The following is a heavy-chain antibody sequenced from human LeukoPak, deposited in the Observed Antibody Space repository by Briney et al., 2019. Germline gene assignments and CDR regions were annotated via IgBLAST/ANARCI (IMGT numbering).Heavy chain of an antibody. J-gene: IGHJ6*02. CDR1: GGTFRSNA. CDR2: FDFEDGET. Sequence: ASVKVSCKASGGTFRSNAISWVRQAPGKGLEWMGGFDFEDGETIYAQKFQGRVAMTEDTSTDTAYMELSSLRSEDTAVYYCASPRGGYLVYYGMDVWGQGTTVTVSS. CDR3: ASPRGGYLVYYGMDV. V-gene: IGHV1-24*01. D-gene: IGHD6-13*01.